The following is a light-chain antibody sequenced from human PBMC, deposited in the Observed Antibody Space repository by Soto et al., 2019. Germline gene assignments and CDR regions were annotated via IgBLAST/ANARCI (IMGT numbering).Light chain of an antibody. CDR2: EVN. V-gene: IGLV2-8*01. Sequence: QSALTQPPSASGSPGQSVALSCTGTSSDVGGYNYVSWYQLHPGKAPKLMIYEVNMRPSGVPDRFSGSKSGNTASLTVSGLRAEDEADYYCSSYAGSNNYVFGTGTKLTVL. CDR1: SSDVGGYNY. J-gene: IGLJ1*01. CDR3: SSYAGSNNYV.